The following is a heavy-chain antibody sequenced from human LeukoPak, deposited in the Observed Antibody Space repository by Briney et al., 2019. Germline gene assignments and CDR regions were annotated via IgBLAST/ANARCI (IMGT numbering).Heavy chain of an antibody. D-gene: IGHD4-11*01. Sequence: PGGSLRLSCAASGFTFSSYGMHWVRQAPGKGLEWVAFIRYDGSNKYYADSVKGRFTISRDNSKNTLYLQMNSLRAEDTAVYYCAKDPKLYSSYDAFDIWGQGTMVTVSS. V-gene: IGHV3-30*02. J-gene: IGHJ3*02. CDR1: GFTFSSYG. CDR2: IRYDGSNK. CDR3: AKDPKLYSSYDAFDI.